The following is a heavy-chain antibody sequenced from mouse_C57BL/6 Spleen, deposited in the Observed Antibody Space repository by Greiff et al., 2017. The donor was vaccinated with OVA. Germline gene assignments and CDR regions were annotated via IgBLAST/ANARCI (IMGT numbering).Heavy chain of an antibody. D-gene: IGHD2-3*01. CDR2: IHPNSGST. J-gene: IGHJ1*03. CDR1: GYTFTSYW. Sequence: VQLQQPGAELVKPGASVKLSCKASGYTFTSYWMHWVKQRPGQGLEWIGMIHPNSGSTNYNEKFKSKATLTVDKSSSTAYMQLSSLTSEDSAVYYCAREGDGYYGYFDVWGTGTTVTVSS. V-gene: IGHV1-64*01. CDR3: AREGDGYYGYFDV.